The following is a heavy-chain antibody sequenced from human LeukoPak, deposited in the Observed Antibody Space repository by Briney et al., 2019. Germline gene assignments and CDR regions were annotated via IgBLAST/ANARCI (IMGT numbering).Heavy chain of an antibody. V-gene: IGHV3-30*04. Sequence: GGSLRLSCAASGFTLSSYAMHWVRQAPGKGLEWVAVISYDGSNKYYADSVKGRFTISRDNSKNTLYLQMNSLRAEDTAVYYCARDLKHYDSSGYYLNYWGQGTLVTVSS. CDR1: GFTLSSYA. J-gene: IGHJ4*02. D-gene: IGHD3-22*01. CDR2: ISYDGSNK. CDR3: ARDLKHYDSSGYYLNY.